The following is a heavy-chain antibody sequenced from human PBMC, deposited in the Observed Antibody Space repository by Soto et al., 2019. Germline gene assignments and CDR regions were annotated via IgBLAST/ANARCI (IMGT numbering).Heavy chain of an antibody. J-gene: IGHJ2*01. D-gene: IGHD4-17*01. Sequence: ASVKVSCKASGYAFTSYFMHWVRQAPGQGLEWMGIINPSDRSTSYAPKFQGRVTMTRDTSTSTVYMEMSSLRSEDTAVYYCARVRATVTPKYWYFDLWGRGTLVTVSS. CDR1: GYAFTSYF. CDR2: INPSDRST. V-gene: IGHV1-46*01. CDR3: ARVRATVTPKYWYFDL.